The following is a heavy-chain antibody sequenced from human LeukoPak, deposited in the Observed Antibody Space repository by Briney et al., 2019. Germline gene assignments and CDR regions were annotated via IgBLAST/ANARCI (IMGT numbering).Heavy chain of an antibody. CDR1: GGSISSYY. J-gene: IGHJ6*02. D-gene: IGHD6-19*01. Sequence: SETLSLTCTVSGGSISSYYWSWIRQPPGKGLEWIGYIYYSGSTNYNPSLKSRVTISVVTSKNQFSLKLSSVTAADTAVYYCARDVGVSSGWYRHYYYGMDVWGQGTTVTVSS. CDR2: IYYSGST. V-gene: IGHV4-59*01. CDR3: ARDVGVSSGWYRHYYYGMDV.